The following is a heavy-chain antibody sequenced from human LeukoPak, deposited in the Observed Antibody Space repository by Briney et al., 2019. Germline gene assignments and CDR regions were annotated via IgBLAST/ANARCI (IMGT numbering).Heavy chain of an antibody. CDR3: ARQVFHYYDSSGYYPFDY. CDR2: IYTSGST. V-gene: IGHV4-4*07. Sequence: SETLSLTCTVSGGSISSYYWSWIRQPAGKGLEWIGRIYTSGSTNYNPSLKSRVTMSVDTSKNQFSLKPSSVTAADTAVYYCARQVFHYYDSSGYYPFDYWGQGTLVTVSS. D-gene: IGHD3-22*01. J-gene: IGHJ4*02. CDR1: GGSISSYY.